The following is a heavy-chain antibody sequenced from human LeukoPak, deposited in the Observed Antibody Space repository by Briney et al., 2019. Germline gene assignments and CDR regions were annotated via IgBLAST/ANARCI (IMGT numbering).Heavy chain of an antibody. CDR1: GGSISSYY. J-gene: IGHJ2*01. CDR2: IYYSGST. Sequence: SETLSLTCTVSGGSISSYYWSWIRQPPGKGLEWIGYIYYSGSTNYNPSLKSRVTISVDTSKNQFSLKLSSVTAADTAVYYCASSDGYNYDWYFDLWGRGTLVTVSS. CDR3: ASSDGYNYDWYFDL. D-gene: IGHD5-24*01. V-gene: IGHV4-59*01.